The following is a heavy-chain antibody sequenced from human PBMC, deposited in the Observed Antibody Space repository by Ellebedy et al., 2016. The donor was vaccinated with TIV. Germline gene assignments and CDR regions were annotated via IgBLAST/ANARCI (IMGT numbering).Heavy chain of an antibody. CDR1: GFSFTNAW. V-gene: IGHV3-33*08. CDR3: ARDQLRCGGDCYSVPRYYFDY. J-gene: IGHJ4*02. CDR2: IWYDGSNK. Sequence: GGSLRLSCAASGFSFTNAWMNWVRQAPGKGLEWVAVIWYDGSNKYYADSVKGRFTISRDNSKNTMYLQMHSLRAEDTAVYYCARDQLRCGGDCYSVPRYYFDYWGQGTLVTVSS. D-gene: IGHD2-21*02.